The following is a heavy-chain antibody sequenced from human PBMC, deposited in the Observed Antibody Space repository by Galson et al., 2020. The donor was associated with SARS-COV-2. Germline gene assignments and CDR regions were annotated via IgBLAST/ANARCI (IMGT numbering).Heavy chain of an antibody. CDR2: IYYSGST. CDR3: ARVNYYGSGSYSPWYFDY. D-gene: IGHD3-10*01. CDR1: GGSISSGGYY. Sequence: SETLSLTCNVSGGSISSGGYYWRWIRKHPGKGLEWIGYIYYSGSTYYNPSLKSRVTISVDTSKNQFSLKLSSVTAADTAVYYCARVNYYGSGSYSPWYFDYWGQGTLVTVSS. V-gene: IGHV4-31*03. J-gene: IGHJ4*02.